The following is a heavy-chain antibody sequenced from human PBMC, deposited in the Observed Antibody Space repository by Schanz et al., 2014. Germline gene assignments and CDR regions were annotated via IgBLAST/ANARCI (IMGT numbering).Heavy chain of an antibody. J-gene: IGHJ3*02. CDR1: GYTFTGYS. CDR3: AFDRDDAYDI. D-gene: IGHD3-9*01. V-gene: IGHV1-69*09. Sequence: QVQLVQSGAEVKNPGASVKVSCKASGYTFTGYSMHWVRQAPGQGLEWMGRINPILGMENYAQKFQGRVTITADISTTTVYMDLSSLISEDTAVYYCAFDRDDAYDIWGQGTTVTVSS. CDR2: INPILGME.